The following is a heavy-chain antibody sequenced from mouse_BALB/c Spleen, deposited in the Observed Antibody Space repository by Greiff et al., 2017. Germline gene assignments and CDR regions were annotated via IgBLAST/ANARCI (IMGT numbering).Heavy chain of an antibody. D-gene: IGHD2-14*01. V-gene: IGHV1S137*01. CDR1: GYTFTDYA. J-gene: IGHJ3*01. CDR2: ISTYYGDA. CDR3: AREGVRRDFAY. Sequence: VQLQQSGAELVRPGVSVKISCKGSGYTFTDYAMHWVKQSHAKSLEWIGVISTYYGDASYNQKFKGKATMTVDKSSSTAYMELARLTSEDSAIYYCAREGVRRDFAYWGQGTLVTVSA.